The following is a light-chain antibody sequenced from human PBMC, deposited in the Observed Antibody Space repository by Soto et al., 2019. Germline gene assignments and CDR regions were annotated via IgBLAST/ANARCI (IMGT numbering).Light chain of an antibody. CDR3: QQYGSSPWT. CDR2: GAS. V-gene: IGKV3-20*01. CDR1: QTIRSNY. J-gene: IGKJ1*01. Sequence: ETVLTQSPGTLSLSPGERATLSCRASQTIRSNYLTWYRQTPGQAPRLLIYGASNRATGIADRFSGSGSGTDFALIISRLEPEDFAQYYCQQYGSSPWTFGQGTKVEIK.